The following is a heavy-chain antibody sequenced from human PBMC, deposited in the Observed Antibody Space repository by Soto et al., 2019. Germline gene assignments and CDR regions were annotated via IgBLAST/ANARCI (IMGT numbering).Heavy chain of an antibody. CDR1: GGSISSSSYY. D-gene: IGHD3-10*01. J-gene: IGHJ4*02. V-gene: IGHV4-39*01. Sequence: ETLSLTCTVSGGSISSSSYYWGWIRQPPGKGLEWIGSIYYSGNTYYNPSLKSRVTISVDTAKNQFSLKLSSVTAADTAVYYCARQYYFGSGSYYNRPLDFWGQGTLVTLSS. CDR3: ARQYYFGSGSYYNRPLDF. CDR2: IYYSGNT.